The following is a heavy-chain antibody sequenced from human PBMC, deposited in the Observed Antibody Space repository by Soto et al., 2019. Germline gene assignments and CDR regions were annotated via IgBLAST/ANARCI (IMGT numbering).Heavy chain of an antibody. CDR2: ISWDGGST. J-gene: IGHJ4*02. CDR3: AKDKRFHTRLGYCRGGSCHGFET. CDR1: VFTFCDYS. Sequence: PGGSXRLSCSSSVFTFCDYSMHLVRQAPGKGLEWVSLISWDGGSTYYADSVKGRFTISRDKSKNSLYLQMNSLRAEDTALYYCAKDKRFHTRLGYCRGGSCHGFETWGQGTLV. D-gene: IGHD2-15*01. V-gene: IGHV3-43D*04.